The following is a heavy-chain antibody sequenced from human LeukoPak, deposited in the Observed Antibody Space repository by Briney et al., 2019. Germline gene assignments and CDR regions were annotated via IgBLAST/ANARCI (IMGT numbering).Heavy chain of an antibody. D-gene: IGHD6-19*01. Sequence: GGSLRLSCAASGFTVSSNYMSWVRQAPGKGLEWVSVIYSGGSTYYADSVKGRFTISRDNSKNTLYLQMNSLRDGDTAVYYCVRGGSGWYYFDYWGQGTLVTVSS. V-gene: IGHV3-53*01. CDR3: VRGGSGWYYFDY. J-gene: IGHJ4*02. CDR1: GFTVSSNY. CDR2: IYSGGST.